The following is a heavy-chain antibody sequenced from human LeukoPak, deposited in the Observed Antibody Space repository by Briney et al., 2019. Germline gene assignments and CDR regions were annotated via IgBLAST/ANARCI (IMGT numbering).Heavy chain of an antibody. Sequence: ASVKVSCMASGGTFSSYAISWVRQAPGQGPEWMGGIIPIFGTANYAQNFQGRFTITTDESTSTAYMELSSLRSEDTAVYYCARWRGDYGGNFYFDYWGQGTLVTVSS. J-gene: IGHJ4*02. CDR2: IIPIFGTA. D-gene: IGHD4-23*01. CDR3: ARWRGDYGGNFYFDY. V-gene: IGHV1-69*05. CDR1: GGTFSSYA.